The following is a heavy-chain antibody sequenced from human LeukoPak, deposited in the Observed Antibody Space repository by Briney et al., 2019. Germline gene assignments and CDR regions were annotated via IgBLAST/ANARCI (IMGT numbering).Heavy chain of an antibody. J-gene: IGHJ6*02. Sequence: ASVKVSCKASGYTFTSYGISWVRQAPGQGLEWMGWISAYNGNTNYAQKLQGRVTMTTDTSTSTAYMELRSLRSDDTAVYYCARNMHYDGSATLYYYYGMDVWGQGTTVTVSS. CDR3: ARNMHYDGSATLYYYYGMDV. CDR2: ISAYNGNT. CDR1: GYTFTSYG. V-gene: IGHV1-18*01. D-gene: IGHD3-22*01.